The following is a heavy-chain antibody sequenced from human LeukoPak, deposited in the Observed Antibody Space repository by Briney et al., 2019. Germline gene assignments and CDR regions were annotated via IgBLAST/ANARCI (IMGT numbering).Heavy chain of an antibody. CDR2: IIPIFGTA. CDR1: GGTFSSYA. D-gene: IGHD4-17*01. CDR3: ARDPRYNDYGDYGEGGY. Sequence: ASVKVSCKASGGTFSSYAISWVRQAPGQGLEWMGGIIPIFGTANYAQKFQGRVTITADESTSTAYMELSSLRSEDTAVYYCARDPRYNDYGDYGEGGYWGQGTLVTVSS. J-gene: IGHJ4*02. V-gene: IGHV1-69*01.